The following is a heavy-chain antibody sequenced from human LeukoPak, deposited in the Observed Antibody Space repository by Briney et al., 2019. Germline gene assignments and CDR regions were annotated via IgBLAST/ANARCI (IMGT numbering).Heavy chain of an antibody. CDR2: ISYDGNMK. V-gene: IGHV3-33*01. D-gene: IGHD2-15*01. CDR3: ARDVTSTWYDE. Sequence: PGGSLRLSCAASGFXFRNYGMHWVRQAPGKGLEWVALISYDGNMKYYADSVKGRFTISRDNSKNTLYLQMTSLRAEDTAVYYCARDVTSTWYDEWGQGTLVIVSS. J-gene: IGHJ4*02. CDR1: GFXFRNYG.